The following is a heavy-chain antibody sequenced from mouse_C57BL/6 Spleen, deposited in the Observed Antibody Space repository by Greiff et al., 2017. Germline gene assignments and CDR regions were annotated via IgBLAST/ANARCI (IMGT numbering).Heavy chain of an antibody. J-gene: IGHJ2*01. CDR1: GFNIKDDY. CDR3: ARGGRYFDY. V-gene: IGHV14-4*01. CDR2: IDPENGNT. Sequence: VQLQQSGAELVRPGASVKLSCTASGFNIKDDYMHWVKQRPEQGLEWIGWIDPENGNTEYASKFQGKATITADTSSNTAYLQLSSLTYEDTAVDDCARGGRYFDYWGQGTTLPVSS.